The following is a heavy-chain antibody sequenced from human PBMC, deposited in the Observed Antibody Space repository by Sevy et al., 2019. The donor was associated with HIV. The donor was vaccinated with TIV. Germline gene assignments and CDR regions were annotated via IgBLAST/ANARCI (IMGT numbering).Heavy chain of an antibody. J-gene: IGHJ4*02. CDR3: ARDYYGSGILWNPYYFDY. D-gene: IGHD3-10*01. CDR2: INPNSGGT. V-gene: IGHV1-2*02. Sequence: ASVKVSCKASGYTFTGYYMHWVRQAPGQGLEWMGWINPNSGGTNYAQKFQGRVTMTRDTSISTAYMELSRLRSDDTAVYYCARDYYGSGILWNPYYFDYWGQGTLVTVSS. CDR1: GYTFTGYY.